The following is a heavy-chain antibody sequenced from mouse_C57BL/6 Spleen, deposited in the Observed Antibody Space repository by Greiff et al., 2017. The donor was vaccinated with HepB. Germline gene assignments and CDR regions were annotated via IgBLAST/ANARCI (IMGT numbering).Heavy chain of an antibody. CDR1: GSTFTSYW. V-gene: IGHV1-53*01. CDR3: ARLRNGAWFAD. CDR2: INTSNVGT. Sequence: QVQLQQPGTELQPGASVKLSCKASGSTFTSYWMHWVKQRPGQGLEWLGNINTSNVGTTYNEKFKSMATLTVDKSSSPAYLQLSSLTSEASAVYYCARLRNGAWFADWGEGTLVTVSA. J-gene: IGHJ3*01.